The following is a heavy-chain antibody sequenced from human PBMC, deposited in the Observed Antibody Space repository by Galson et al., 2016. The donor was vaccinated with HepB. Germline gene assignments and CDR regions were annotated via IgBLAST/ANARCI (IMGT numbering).Heavy chain of an antibody. Sequence: ETLSLTCAVSGGSISSSNWWSWVRQAPGKGPEWVSAINGNGGSTYYTDSVKGRFTISRDNSKNTLYLQMNSLRAEDTAVYSCARWAYQSGNYRALDYWGQGTLVTVSS. CDR3: ARWAYQSGNYRALDY. CDR2: INGNGGST. D-gene: IGHD3-16*02. CDR1: GGSISSSN. V-gene: IGHV3-23*01. J-gene: IGHJ4*02.